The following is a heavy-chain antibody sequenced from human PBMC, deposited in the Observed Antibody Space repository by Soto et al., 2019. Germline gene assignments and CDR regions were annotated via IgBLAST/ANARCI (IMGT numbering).Heavy chain of an antibody. V-gene: IGHV3-30*18. CDR2: ISYDETKK. CDR3: AKVDYYDSSGYLGLVDF. CDR1: GFMFSNHG. Sequence: GSLRLSCAASGFMFSNHGMHWVRQAPGKGLEWVAVISYDETKKYYADSVKGRFAISRDNSKNTLYLQMNSLRAEDTAVYYCAKVDYYDSSGYLGLVDFWGQGTLVTV. J-gene: IGHJ4*02. D-gene: IGHD3-22*01.